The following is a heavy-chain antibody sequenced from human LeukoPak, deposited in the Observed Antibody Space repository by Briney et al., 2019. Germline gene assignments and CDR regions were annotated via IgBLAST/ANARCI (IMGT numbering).Heavy chain of an antibody. J-gene: IGHJ4*02. D-gene: IGHD6-19*01. Sequence: GASVKVSCKVSGYTLTELSMHWVRQAPGKGLEWMGGFDPEDGETIYAQKLQGRVTMTADTSTSTAYMELRSLRSDDTAVYYCARGRGSYSSGWYLDYWGQGTLVTVSS. CDR1: GYTLTELS. CDR3: ARGRGSYSSGWYLDY. CDR2: FDPEDGET. V-gene: IGHV1-24*01.